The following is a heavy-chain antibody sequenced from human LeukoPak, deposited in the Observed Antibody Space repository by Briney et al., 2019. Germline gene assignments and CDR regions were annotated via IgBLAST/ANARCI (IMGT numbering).Heavy chain of an antibody. Sequence: ASVKVSCKASGGTFSSYAISWVRQAPGQGLEWMGGIIPIFGTANYAQKFQGRVTITADESTSTAYMELSSLRSEDTAVYYCARGQPPYYDSSGYTFDYWGQGTLVTVSS. CDR2: IIPIFGTA. D-gene: IGHD3-22*01. CDR3: ARGQPPYYDSSGYTFDY. V-gene: IGHV1-69*13. J-gene: IGHJ4*02. CDR1: GGTFSSYA.